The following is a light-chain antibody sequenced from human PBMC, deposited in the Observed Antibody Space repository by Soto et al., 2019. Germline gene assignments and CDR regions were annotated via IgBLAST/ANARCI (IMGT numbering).Light chain of an antibody. V-gene: IGKV2-30*01. J-gene: IGKJ4*01. Sequence: DVVLTQSPLSLPVTLGQPASISCRSSQSLVYSDVNTYLNWFQQRPGQSPRRLIYKVSNRGSGVPDRVSGSRSGPDVTLRINRVEAEDVGVYYGLQATQWPLTFGGRTEVEIK. CDR3: LQATQWPLT. CDR2: KVS. CDR1: QSLVYSDVNTY.